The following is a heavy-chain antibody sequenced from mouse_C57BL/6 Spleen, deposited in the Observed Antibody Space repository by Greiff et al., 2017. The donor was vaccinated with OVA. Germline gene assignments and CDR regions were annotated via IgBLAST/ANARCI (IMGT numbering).Heavy chain of an antibody. D-gene: IGHD4-1*01. J-gene: IGHJ2*01. Sequence: VKLVEPGPGLVAPSQSLSITCTVSGFSLTSYAISWVRQPPGKGLEWLGVIWTGGGTNYNSALKSRLSISQDNSKSQVFLKMNSLQTDDTARYYCARKIVTGWSYYFDYWGQGTTLTVSS. V-gene: IGHV2-9-1*01. CDR3: ARKIVTGWSYYFDY. CDR1: GFSLTSYA. CDR2: IWTGGGT.